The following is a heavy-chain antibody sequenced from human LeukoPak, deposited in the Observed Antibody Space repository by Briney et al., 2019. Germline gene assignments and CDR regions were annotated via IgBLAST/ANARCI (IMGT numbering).Heavy chain of an antibody. CDR2: ISSSSGYT. Sequence: GGSLRLSCAASGFTFSDYYMSWIRQAPGKGLEWVSYISSSSGYTNYADSVKGRFTISTDNAKNSLFLQMNSLRAEDTAVYYCARAPGATYYYFYGMDVWGQGTTVSVS. CDR1: GFTFSDYY. V-gene: IGHV3-11*05. D-gene: IGHD3-10*01. J-gene: IGHJ6*02. CDR3: ARAPGATYYYFYGMDV.